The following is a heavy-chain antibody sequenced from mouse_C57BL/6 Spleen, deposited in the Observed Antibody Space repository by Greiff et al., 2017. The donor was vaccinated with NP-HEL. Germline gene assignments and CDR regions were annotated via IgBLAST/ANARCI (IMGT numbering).Heavy chain of an antibody. D-gene: IGHD3-2*02. Sequence: QVQLQQPGTELVKPGASVKLSCKASGYTFTSYWMHWVKQRPGQGLEWIGNINPSNGGTNYNEKLKSKATLTVDKSSSTAYMQLSSLTSEDSAVYYCARAAAQAGYYFDYWGQGTTLTVSS. CDR3: ARAAAQAGYYFDY. CDR1: GYTFTSYW. V-gene: IGHV1-53*01. CDR2: INPSNGGT. J-gene: IGHJ2*01.